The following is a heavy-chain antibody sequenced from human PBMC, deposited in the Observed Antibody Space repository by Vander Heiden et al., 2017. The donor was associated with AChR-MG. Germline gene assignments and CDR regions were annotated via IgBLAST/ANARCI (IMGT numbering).Heavy chain of an antibody. CDR2: ISSSGGST. D-gene: IGHD2-15*01. J-gene: IGHJ1*01. Sequence: EVQLLESGGGLVKPGGSLRLSCAASGFTFSSYAMRWVRQAQGKGLEWVSTISSSGGSTNYGDSVKGRFTISRDNSKNTLYLQMNSLRAEDTAVYYCALRISSYFQHWGQGTLVTVSS. CDR1: GFTFSSYA. CDR3: ALRISSYFQH. V-gene: IGHV3-23*01.